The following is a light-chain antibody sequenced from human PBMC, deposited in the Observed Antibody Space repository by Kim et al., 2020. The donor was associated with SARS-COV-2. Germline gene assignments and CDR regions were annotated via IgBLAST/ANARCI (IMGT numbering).Light chain of an antibody. Sequence: SSELTQPPSVSVAPGKTARITCGGNNIGRKSVHWYQQKPGQAPVLVIYYDSDRPSGIPERFSGSNSGNTATLTISRVEAGDEADYYCQVWDSSSDHPGVFGRGTQLTVL. CDR1: NIGRKS. CDR3: QVWDSSSDHPGV. CDR2: YDS. J-gene: IGLJ3*02. V-gene: IGLV3-21*04.